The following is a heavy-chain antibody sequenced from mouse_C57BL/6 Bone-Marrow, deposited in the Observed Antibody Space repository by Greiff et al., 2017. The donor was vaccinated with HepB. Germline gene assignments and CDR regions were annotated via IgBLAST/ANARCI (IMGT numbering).Heavy chain of an antibody. J-gene: IGHJ4*01. CDR3: ARSVETSNYVGYYAMDY. D-gene: IGHD2-5*01. CDR2: IDPNSGGT. V-gene: IGHV1-72*01. Sequence: QVQLQQPGAELVKPGASVKLSCKASGYTFTSYWMHWVKQRPGRGLEWIGRIDPNSGGTKYNEKFKSKATLTVDKPSSTAYMQLSSLTSEDSAVYYCARSVETSNYVGYYAMDYWGQGTSVTVSS. CDR1: GYTFTSYW.